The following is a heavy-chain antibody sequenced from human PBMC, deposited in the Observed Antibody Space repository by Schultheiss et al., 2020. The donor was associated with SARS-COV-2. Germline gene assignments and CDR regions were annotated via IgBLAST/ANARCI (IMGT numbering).Heavy chain of an antibody. D-gene: IGHD3-10*01. CDR3: ARLITMVRGLIDY. CDR1: GGSISSGGYS. V-gene: IGHV4-30-2*01. J-gene: IGHJ4*02. CDR2: IYHSGST. Sequence: SETLSLTCAVSGGSISSGGYSWSWIRQPPGKGLEWIGYIYHSGSTYYNPSLKSRVTISVDRSKNQFSLKLSSVTAADTAVYYCARLITMVRGLIDYWGQGTLVTVSS.